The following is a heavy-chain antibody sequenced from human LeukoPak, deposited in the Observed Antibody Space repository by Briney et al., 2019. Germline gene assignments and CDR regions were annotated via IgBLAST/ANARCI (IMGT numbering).Heavy chain of an antibody. J-gene: IGHJ5*02. CDR3: ARDRPYCSGGSCYLILNNWFDP. Sequence: GASVKVSCKASGYTFTGYYMHWVRQAPGQGLEWMGIINPSGGSTSYAQKFQGRVTMTRDTSTSTVYMELSSLRSEDTAVYYCARDRPYCSGGSCYLILNNWFDPWGQGTLVPVSS. D-gene: IGHD2-15*01. CDR2: INPSGGST. V-gene: IGHV1-46*01. CDR1: GYTFTGYY.